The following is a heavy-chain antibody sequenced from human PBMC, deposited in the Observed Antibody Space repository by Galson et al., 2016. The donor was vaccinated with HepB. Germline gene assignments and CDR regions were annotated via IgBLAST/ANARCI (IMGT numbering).Heavy chain of an antibody. Sequence: SLRLSCAASGFTFSTFAMTWVRQAPGTGLEWVSTINGGGGKTHHADSVKGRFTISRDNAKNTLYLEMNSLRAEDTAIYYCATEYVLRSLESSSYYFYGLDVCGQGTTVTGSS. CDR1: GFTFSTFA. J-gene: IGHJ6*02. CDR2: INGGGGKT. V-gene: IGHV3-23*01. CDR3: ATEYVLRSLESSSYYFYGLDV. D-gene: IGHD3-3*01.